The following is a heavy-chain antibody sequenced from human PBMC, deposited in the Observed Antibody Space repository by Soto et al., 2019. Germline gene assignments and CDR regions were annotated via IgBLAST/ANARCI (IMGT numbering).Heavy chain of an antibody. V-gene: IGHV3-49*03. CDR3: TRQGMLGATITSDY. Sequence: GGSLRLSCTASGFTFGDYAMSWFRQAPGKGLEWVGFIRSKAYGGTTEYAASVKGRFTISRDDSKSIAYLQMNSLKTEDTAVYYCTRQGMLGATITSDYWGQGTLVTVSS. CDR2: IRSKAYGGTT. J-gene: IGHJ4*02. D-gene: IGHD5-12*01. CDR1: GFTFGDYA.